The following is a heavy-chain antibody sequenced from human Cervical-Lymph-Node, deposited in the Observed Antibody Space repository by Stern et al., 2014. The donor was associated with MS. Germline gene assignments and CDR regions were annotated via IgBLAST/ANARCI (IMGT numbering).Heavy chain of an antibody. CDR2: IGWDDDK. CDR3: ARSFYDYESAALGPFDY. J-gene: IGHJ4*02. Sequence: QVTLRESGPALVKPTQALTLTCTFSGFSLSTSGMRVSWIRQPLGKALEWLGRIGWDDDKFYSTSLKTRLTISKDTSKNQVVFTMTNMDPVDTATYYCARSFYDYESAALGPFDYWGQGTLVTVSS. D-gene: IGHD3-22*01. V-gene: IGHV2-70*04. CDR1: GFSLSTSGMR.